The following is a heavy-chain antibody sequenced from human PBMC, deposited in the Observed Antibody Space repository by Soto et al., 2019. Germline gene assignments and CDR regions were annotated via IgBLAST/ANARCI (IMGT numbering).Heavy chain of an antibody. J-gene: IGHJ4*02. V-gene: IGHV3-33*01. Sequence: QVQLVESGGGVVQPGRSLRLSCIASGLIFRTQGMHWVRQAPGKGLEWVAVIYNDGNRKYYADSVKGRFTISRDNSKNTLYLQMDSLRVEDTAMYYCARNPSVVDIGSTANWGQGTLVTVS. CDR2: IYNDGNRK. D-gene: IGHD5-12*01. CDR3: ARNPSVVDIGSTAN. CDR1: GLIFRTQG.